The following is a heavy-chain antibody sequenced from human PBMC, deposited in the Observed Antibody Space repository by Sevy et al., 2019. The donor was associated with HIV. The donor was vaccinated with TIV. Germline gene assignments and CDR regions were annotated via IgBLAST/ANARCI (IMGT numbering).Heavy chain of an antibody. Sequence: GESLKISCKGSGYSFTSYWIGWVRQMPGKGLEWMGIIYPGDSDTRNGPSFQGQVTISADKSISTAYLQWSSLKASDTAMYYCARIDGSGSYYRTWYYYYGMDVWGQGTTVTVS. D-gene: IGHD3-10*01. V-gene: IGHV5-51*01. CDR1: GYSFTSYW. CDR3: ARIDGSGSYYRTWYYYYGMDV. J-gene: IGHJ6*02. CDR2: IYPGDSDT.